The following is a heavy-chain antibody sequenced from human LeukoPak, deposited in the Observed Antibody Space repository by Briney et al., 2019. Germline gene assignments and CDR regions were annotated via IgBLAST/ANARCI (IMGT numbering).Heavy chain of an antibody. CDR2: TYYSGST. Sequence: SETLSLTCTVSGVSISSYYWSWIRQPPGKGLEWIGYTYYSGSTNYNLSLKSRVTITADTSKNQVSLKLSSVTAADTAVYYCARRSHAAAAPFDYWGEGPLVTVS. CDR3: ARRSHAAAAPFDY. J-gene: IGHJ4*02. CDR1: GVSISSYY. V-gene: IGHV4-59*12. D-gene: IGHD6-13*01.